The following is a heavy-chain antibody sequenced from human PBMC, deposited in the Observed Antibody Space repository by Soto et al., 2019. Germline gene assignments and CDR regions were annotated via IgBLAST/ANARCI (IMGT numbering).Heavy chain of an antibody. V-gene: IGHV3-23*01. CDR3: AREPKPFLTGYYDL. J-gene: IGHJ4*02. CDR2: ISSTGSKT. Sequence: EARLLESGGGLVQPGGSLRLSYVVSGFSMSNHALTWVRQAPGKGLEWVSSISSTGSKTYYADSIKGRFTISRDNSKNTVFLQMNSLRPDDMAFYFCAREPKPFLTGYYDLWGQGTLVTVSS. CDR1: GFSMSNHA. D-gene: IGHD3-9*01.